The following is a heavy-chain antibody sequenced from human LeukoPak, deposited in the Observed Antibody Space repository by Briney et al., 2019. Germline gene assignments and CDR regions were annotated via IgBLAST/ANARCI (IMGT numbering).Heavy chain of an antibody. V-gene: IGHV4-39*07. J-gene: IGHJ6*02. Sequence: SETLSLTCTVSGGSISSSSYYWGWIRQPPGKGLEWIGSIYYSGSTYYNPSLKSRVTISVDTSKNQFSLKLSSVTAADTAVYYCRGGYSSLLDVWGQGTTVTVSS. CDR1: GGSISSSSYY. CDR3: RGGYSSLLDV. D-gene: IGHD5-18*01. CDR2: IYYSGST.